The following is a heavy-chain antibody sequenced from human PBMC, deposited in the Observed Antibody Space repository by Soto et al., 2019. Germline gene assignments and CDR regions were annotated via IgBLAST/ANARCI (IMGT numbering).Heavy chain of an antibody. V-gene: IGHV3-30*03. J-gene: IGHJ4*02. Sequence: QAQLVESGGGVVQPGRSLRLSCAASGFAFSNGMHWVRQAPGTGLEWVAVISYDGSLQHYADSVKGRFTISRDNSKNMVLLQMSSLSAEDTAVYYCVSDRGYGHASVPYSWGQGTLVSVSS. CDR2: ISYDGSLQ. CDR1: GFAFSNG. CDR3: VSDRGYGHASVPYS. D-gene: IGHD5-18*01.